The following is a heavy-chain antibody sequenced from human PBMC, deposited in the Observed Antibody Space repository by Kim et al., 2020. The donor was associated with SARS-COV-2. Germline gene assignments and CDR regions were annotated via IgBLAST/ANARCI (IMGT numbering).Heavy chain of an antibody. CDR3: ARVTEYSSSSASDYYYGMDV. V-gene: IGHV3-74*01. CDR2: INSDGSST. Sequence: GGSLRLSCAASGFTFSSYWMHWVRQAPGKGLVWVSRINSDGSSTSYADSVKGRFTISRDNAKNTLKLQMNSLRAECTAVYYCARVTEYSSSSASDYYYGMDVWGQGTTVTVSS. D-gene: IGHD6-6*01. CDR1: GFTFSSYW. J-gene: IGHJ6*02.